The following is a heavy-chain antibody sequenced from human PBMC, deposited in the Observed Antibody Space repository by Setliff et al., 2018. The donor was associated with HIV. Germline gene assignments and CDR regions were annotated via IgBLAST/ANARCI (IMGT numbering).Heavy chain of an antibody. Sequence: ASETLSLTCTVSDSGTYYWSWIRQPAGKGLEWIGRVSSRGDTNYNPSLKSRVTMSVDTSKNQFSLKLTSVTASDTAVYYCARQGGYSGYGFYYYYYYMDVWGKGTTVTVSS. J-gene: IGHJ6*03. V-gene: IGHV4-4*07. CDR3: ARQGGYSGYGFYYYYYYMDV. CDR1: DSGTYY. D-gene: IGHD5-12*01. CDR2: VSSRGDT.